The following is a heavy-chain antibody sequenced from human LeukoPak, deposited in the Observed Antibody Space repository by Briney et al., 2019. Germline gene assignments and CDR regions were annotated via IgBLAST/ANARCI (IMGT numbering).Heavy chain of an antibody. J-gene: IGHJ4*02. CDR3: ARDEDDSSGYFRGSDY. CDR2: ISSSSSYI. CDR1: GFTFSSYS. D-gene: IGHD3-22*01. V-gene: IGHV3-21*01. Sequence: PGGSLRLSCAASGFTFSSYSMNWVRQAPGKGLQWVSSISSSSSYIYYADSVKGRFTISRDNAKNSLYLQMNSLRAEDTAVYYCARDEDDSSGYFRGSDYWGQGTLVTVSS.